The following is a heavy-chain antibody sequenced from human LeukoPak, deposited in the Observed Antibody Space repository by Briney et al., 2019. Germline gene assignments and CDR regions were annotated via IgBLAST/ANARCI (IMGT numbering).Heavy chain of an antibody. Sequence: SETLSLTCAVYGGSFSGYYWSWIRQPPGKGLEWMGEINHSGSTNYNPSLKSRVTISVDTSKNQFSLKLSSVTAADTAVYYCARGPSRDGYNSPLNWFDPWGQGTLVTVSS. CDR3: ARGPSRDGYNSPLNWFDP. CDR1: GGSFSGYY. CDR2: INHSGST. V-gene: IGHV4-34*01. J-gene: IGHJ5*02. D-gene: IGHD5-24*01.